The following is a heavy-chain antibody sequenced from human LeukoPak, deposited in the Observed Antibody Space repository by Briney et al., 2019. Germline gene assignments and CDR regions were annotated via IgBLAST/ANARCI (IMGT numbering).Heavy chain of an antibody. CDR1: GFPFSTYS. Sequence: GESLRVSCAASGFPFSTYSMNWVRQAPEKGLEWVSSITSSSDSNYYADSIKGRLTISRDNARNSLHLQMNSLRAEDTAVYYCAREIMGGTFDYWGQGALVTVSS. CDR2: ITSSSDSN. D-gene: IGHD1-26*01. CDR3: AREIMGGTFDY. V-gene: IGHV3-21*01. J-gene: IGHJ4*02.